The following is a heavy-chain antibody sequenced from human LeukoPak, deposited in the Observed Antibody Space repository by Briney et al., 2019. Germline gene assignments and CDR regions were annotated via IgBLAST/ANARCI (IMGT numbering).Heavy chain of an antibody. CDR1: GFTVSSNY. Sequence: GGSLRLSCAASGFTVSSNYMSWVRQAPGKGLEWVSVIYSGGTTYYADSVKGRFTISRDDSKNTLYLQMNSLRAEDTAVYYCAREYCSGGSCYPNWFDPWGQGTLVTVSS. D-gene: IGHD2-15*01. CDR3: AREYCSGGSCYPNWFDP. V-gene: IGHV3-53*01. J-gene: IGHJ5*02. CDR2: IYSGGTT.